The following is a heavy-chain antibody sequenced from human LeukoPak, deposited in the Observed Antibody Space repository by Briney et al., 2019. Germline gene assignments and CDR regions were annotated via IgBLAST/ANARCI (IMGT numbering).Heavy chain of an antibody. V-gene: IGHV3-23*01. CDR3: AANGGPFDF. D-gene: IGHD4-23*01. Sequence: GGSLRLSCAASGFTFSTYAMTWVRQAPGKGLEWVSTISDSGGRTYYADSVKGRFTFSRDNSKNTLYLQMNSLRAEDTAVYYCAANGGPFDFWGQGTLVTVSA. CDR1: GFTFSTYA. CDR2: ISDSGGRT. J-gene: IGHJ4*02.